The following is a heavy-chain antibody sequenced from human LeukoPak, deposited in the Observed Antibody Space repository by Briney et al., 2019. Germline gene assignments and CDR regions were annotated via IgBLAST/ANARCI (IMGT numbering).Heavy chain of an antibody. D-gene: IGHD5-18*01. Sequence: ASVKVSCKASGGTFSSYAISWVRQAPGQGLEWMGRITPILGIANYAQKFQGRVTITADKSTSTAYMELSSLRSEDTAVYYCARTRRSSYGYYNGMDVWGQGTTVTVSS. CDR1: GGTFSSYA. CDR3: ARTRRSSYGYYNGMDV. J-gene: IGHJ6*02. CDR2: ITPILGIA. V-gene: IGHV1-69*04.